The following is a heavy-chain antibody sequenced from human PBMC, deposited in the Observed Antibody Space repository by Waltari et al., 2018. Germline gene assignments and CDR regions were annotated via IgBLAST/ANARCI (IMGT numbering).Heavy chain of an antibody. Sequence: QVQLVQPGTEVKKPGASVMVFCKASGYTFTDYYIHWVRQAPGQGLEWMGRMNPNSGGTNYAQKFQGRVAMTRDTSISTAYMDLSSLRSDDTAMYYCARERRGYTYGFQDYWGQGTLVTVSS. D-gene: IGHD5-18*01. V-gene: IGHV1-2*06. CDR2: MNPNSGGT. CDR3: ARERRGYTYGFQDY. J-gene: IGHJ4*02. CDR1: GYTFTDYY.